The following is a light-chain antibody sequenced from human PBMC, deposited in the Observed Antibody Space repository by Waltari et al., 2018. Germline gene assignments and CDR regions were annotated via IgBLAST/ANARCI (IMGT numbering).Light chain of an antibody. J-gene: IGLJ3*02. Sequence: QSVLTQPPSVSGAPGERVTISCTGTSSNIGAGYDVHWYQLLPGTAPKLLLHAHSRRPSGVPGRFSGFKSGTSDLRTITGLQAEDEGDYYCQSYDISLSEGVFGGGTKLTVL. CDR2: AHS. V-gene: IGLV1-40*01. CDR1: SSNIGAGYD. CDR3: QSYDISLSEGV.